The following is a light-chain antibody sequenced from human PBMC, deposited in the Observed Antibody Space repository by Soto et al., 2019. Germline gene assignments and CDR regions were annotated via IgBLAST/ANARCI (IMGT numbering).Light chain of an antibody. V-gene: IGKV1-5*01. Sequence: DIQMTQSPSTLSASVGDRVTITCLASQSISSWLDWYQQKPGKAPKLLIYDASSLESGVPSRFSGSGSGTEFTLTISSLQPDDFATYYCQQYNSYSLTFGGGTKVEIK. CDR2: DAS. CDR3: QQYNSYSLT. CDR1: QSISSW. J-gene: IGKJ4*01.